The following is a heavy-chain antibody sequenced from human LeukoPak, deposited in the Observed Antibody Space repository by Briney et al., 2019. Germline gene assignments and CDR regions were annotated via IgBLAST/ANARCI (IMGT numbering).Heavy chain of an antibody. V-gene: IGHV1-18*01. Sequence: ASVNVSCKASGYTFTSYGISWVRQAPGQGLEWMGWISAYNGNTNYAQKLQGRVTMTTDTSTSTAYMEPRSLRSDDTAVYYCARDIWDIVVVVAATNPFDYWGQGTLVTVSS. CDR2: ISAYNGNT. CDR3: ARDIWDIVVVVAATNPFDY. CDR1: GYTFTSYG. D-gene: IGHD2-15*01. J-gene: IGHJ4*02.